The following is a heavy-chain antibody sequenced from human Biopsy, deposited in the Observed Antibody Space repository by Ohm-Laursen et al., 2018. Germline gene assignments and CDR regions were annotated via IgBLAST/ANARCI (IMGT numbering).Heavy chain of an antibody. Sequence: TLSLTSTVSGGSVSSNVHYWAWIRQPPGKGLECIGTVFHSGITFYTPSLKSRVTISIETSKNHFSLNLSSVTAADTAVYYCARHPTGFWFDPWGQGTLVTVSS. CDR1: GGSVSSNVHY. CDR2: VFHSGIT. CDR3: ARHPTGFWFDP. J-gene: IGHJ5*02. V-gene: IGHV4-39*01.